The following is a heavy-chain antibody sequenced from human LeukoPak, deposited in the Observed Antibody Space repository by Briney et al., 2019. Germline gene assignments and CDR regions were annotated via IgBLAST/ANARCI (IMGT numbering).Heavy chain of an antibody. CDR3: ARQRVSIAAAGTLQIDWYFDL. CDR2: IYYSGTT. V-gene: IGHV4-59*08. D-gene: IGHD6-13*01. Sequence: PSETLSLTCTVSGGSISSHYWSWIRQPPGKGLEWIGYIYYSGTTDYNPSLKRRVTISVDTSKNHFSLKLSSVTAADTAVYYCARQRVSIAAAGTLQIDWYFDLWGRGTLVAVSS. CDR1: GGSISSHY. J-gene: IGHJ2*01.